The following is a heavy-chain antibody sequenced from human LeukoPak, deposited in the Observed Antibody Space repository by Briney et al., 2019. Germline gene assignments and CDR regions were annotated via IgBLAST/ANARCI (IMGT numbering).Heavy chain of an antibody. CDR2: IYYSGST. J-gene: IGHJ4*02. CDR1: GGSISSSSYY. D-gene: IGHD3-22*01. Sequence: SETLSLTCTVSGGSISSSSYYWGWIRQPPGKGREWIGSIYYSGSTYYNPSLKSRVTISVDTSKNQFSLKLSSVTAADTAVYYCARLDMIVVVTFDYWGQGTLVTVSS. V-gene: IGHV4-39*01. CDR3: ARLDMIVVVTFDY.